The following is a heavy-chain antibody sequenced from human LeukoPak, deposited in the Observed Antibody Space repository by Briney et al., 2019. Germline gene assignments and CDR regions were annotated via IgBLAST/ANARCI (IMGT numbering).Heavy chain of an antibody. CDR2: IYYSGST. CDR3: VRDYGSGSS. D-gene: IGHD3-10*01. CDR1: GGSISSYY. Sequence: SETLSLTCTVSGGSISSYYWSWIRQPPGKGLEWIGYIYYSGSTYYNPSLKSRVTISVDTSKNQFSLKLSSVTAADTAVYYCVRDYGSGSSWGQGTLVTVSS. V-gene: IGHV4-59*12. J-gene: IGHJ4*02.